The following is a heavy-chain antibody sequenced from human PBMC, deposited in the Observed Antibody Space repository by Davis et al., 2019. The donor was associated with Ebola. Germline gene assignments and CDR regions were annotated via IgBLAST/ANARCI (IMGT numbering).Heavy chain of an antibody. Sequence: ESLKISCAASGFTFSSYWMNWIRQPPGKGLEWIGYIYYSGSTNYNPSLKSRVTISVDTSKNQFSLKLSSVTAADTAVYYCARDGDSWGQGTLVTVSS. V-gene: IGHV4-59*01. CDR1: GFTFSSYW. CDR2: IYYSGST. J-gene: IGHJ4*02. CDR3: ARDGDS.